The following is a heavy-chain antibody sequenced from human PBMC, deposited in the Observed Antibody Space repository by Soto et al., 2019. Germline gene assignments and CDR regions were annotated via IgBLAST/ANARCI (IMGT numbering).Heavy chain of an antibody. J-gene: IGHJ4*02. V-gene: IGHV3-7*05. D-gene: IGHD6-19*01. CDR3: ERAEGNGWHPC. CDR2: INQDGSLH. Sequence: EVQLVESGGGLVQPGGSLRLSCAASGFTFSSYWMSWVRQAPGKGLEWVANINQDGSLHYSVDSVKGRFTISRDNAKNSVYLQMSSLRAEDPAVYYCERAEGNGWHPCWGQGALVTVSS. CDR1: GFTFSSYW.